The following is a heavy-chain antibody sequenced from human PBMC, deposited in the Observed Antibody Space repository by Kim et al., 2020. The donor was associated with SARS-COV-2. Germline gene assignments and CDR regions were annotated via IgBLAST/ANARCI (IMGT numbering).Heavy chain of an antibody. Sequence: ASVKVSCKASGYTFTSYDINWVRQATGQGLEWMGWMNPNSGNTGYAQKFQGRVTMTRNTSISTAYMELSSLRSEDTAVYYCAREGPYSSSSPYGTMDVWGQGTTVTVSS. CDR3: AREGPYSSSSPYGTMDV. V-gene: IGHV1-8*01. D-gene: IGHD6-6*01. CDR1: GYTFTSYD. J-gene: IGHJ6*02. CDR2: MNPNSGNT.